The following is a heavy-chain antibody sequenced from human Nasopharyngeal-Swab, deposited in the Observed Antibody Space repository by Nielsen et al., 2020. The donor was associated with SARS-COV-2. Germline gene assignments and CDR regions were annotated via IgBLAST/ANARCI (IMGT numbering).Heavy chain of an antibody. J-gene: IGHJ4*02. V-gene: IGHV3-74*01. CDR3: TRDIGGKYGY. CDR2: INIDGSVR. D-gene: IGHD4-23*01. CDR1: GYTFSSYW. Sequence: GASLKISCPASGYTFSSYWMHWVRQVPGKGLVWVSRINIDGSVRDYADSVKGRFTISRDNARNTLYLQMNSLRGDDTAVYYCTRDIGGKYGYWGQGNLVTVSS.